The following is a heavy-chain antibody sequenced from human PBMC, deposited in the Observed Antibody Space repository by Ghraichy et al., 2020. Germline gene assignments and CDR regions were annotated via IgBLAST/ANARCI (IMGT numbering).Heavy chain of an antibody. CDR1: GFTFSSYG. J-gene: IGHJ4*02. D-gene: IGHD3-10*01. Sequence: GGSLRLSCAASGFTFSSYGMHWVRQAPGKGLEWVALIWYDGSKKYYGDSVQGRFTISRDDSKNTLYLQMNSLRAEDTAVYFCARDPGVRSYYFDYRGQGTLVTVSS. CDR2: IWYDGSKK. V-gene: IGHV3-33*01. CDR3: ARDPGVRSYYFDY.